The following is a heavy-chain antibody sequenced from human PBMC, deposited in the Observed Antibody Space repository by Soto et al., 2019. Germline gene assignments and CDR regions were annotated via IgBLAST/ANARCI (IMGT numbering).Heavy chain of an antibody. Sequence: WETLPLTSTVTGRAISRYYWSWTRQPPRKGLGRIGYIYYSGSTNYNPSLKSRVTISVDTSKNQFSLKLSSVTAADTAVYYCARDSPSRVTMVRGVSPRAFDIWGQGTMVTVSS. CDR3: ARDSPSRVTMVRGVSPRAFDI. V-gene: IGHV4-59*01. CDR1: GRAISRYY. J-gene: IGHJ3*02. D-gene: IGHD3-10*01. CDR2: IYYSGST.